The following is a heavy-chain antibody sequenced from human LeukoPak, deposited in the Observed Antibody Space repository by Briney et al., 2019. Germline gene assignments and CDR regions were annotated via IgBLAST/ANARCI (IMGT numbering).Heavy chain of an antibody. CDR3: AREGDSRPLDY. CDR1: GGTFSSYA. Sequence: GASVKVSCKASGGTFSSYAISWVRQVPGQGLEWMGGIIPIFGTANYAQKFQGRVTITADESTSTAYMELSSLRSEDTAVYYCAREGDSRPLDYWGQGTLVTVSS. CDR2: IIPIFGTA. D-gene: IGHD3-10*01. J-gene: IGHJ4*02. V-gene: IGHV1-69*13.